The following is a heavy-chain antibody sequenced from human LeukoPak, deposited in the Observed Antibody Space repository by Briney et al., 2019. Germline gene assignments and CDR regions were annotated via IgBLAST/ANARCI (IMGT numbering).Heavy chain of an antibody. V-gene: IGHV3-30-3*01. J-gene: IGHJ4*02. CDR1: GFTFSSYA. CDR2: ISYDGSNK. D-gene: IGHD2-2*02. Sequence: PGRSLRLSCAASGFTFSSYAMHWVRQAPGKGLEWVAVISYDGSNKYYADSVKGRFTISRDNSKNTLYLQMNSLISDDTAVYYCARADPISPGLFDFWGQGTLVTVS. CDR3: ARADPISPGLFDF.